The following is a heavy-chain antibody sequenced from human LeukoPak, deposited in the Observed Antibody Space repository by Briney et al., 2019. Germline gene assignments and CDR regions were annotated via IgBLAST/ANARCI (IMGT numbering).Heavy chain of an antibody. V-gene: IGHV4-34*01. CDR1: GGSFSGYY. CDR2: INHSGST. D-gene: IGHD2-21*01. J-gene: IGHJ4*02. CDR3: ARAGVGDSILDY. Sequence: SETLSLTCAVYGGSFSGYYWSWIRQPPGKGLEWIGEINHSGSTNYNPSLKSRVTISVDTSKNQFSLKLSSVTAADTAVYYCARAGVGDSILDYWGQGTLVTVSS.